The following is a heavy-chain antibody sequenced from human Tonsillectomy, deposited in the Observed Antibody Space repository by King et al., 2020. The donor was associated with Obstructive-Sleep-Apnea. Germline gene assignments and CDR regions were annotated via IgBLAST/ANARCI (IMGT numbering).Heavy chain of an antibody. CDR1: GFTFSSYS. V-gene: IGHV3-48*04. CDR2: ITSSSNTI. D-gene: IGHD5-12*01. Sequence: VQLVESGGGLVQPGGSLRLSCAASGFTFSSYSMNWVRQAPGKGLEWVSYITSSSNTIYYADSVRGRFTISRDNAKNSLYLQRNSLRAEDTAVYYCARDSGDRGYDSRPIWGQGILVTVSS. J-gene: IGHJ4*02. CDR3: ARDSGDRGYDSRPI.